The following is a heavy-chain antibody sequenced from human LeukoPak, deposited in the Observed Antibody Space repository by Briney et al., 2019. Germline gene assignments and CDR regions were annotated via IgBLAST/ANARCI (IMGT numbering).Heavy chain of an antibody. CDR1: GYTFTGYY. J-gene: IGHJ4*02. V-gene: IGHV1-2*02. CDR2: INPNSGGT. Sequence: ASVKVSCKASGYTFTGYYMHWVRQAPGQGLEWMGWINPNSGGTNYAQKFQGRVTMTRDTSISTACMELSRLRSDDTAVYYCARARQRDSNYVGYWGQGTLVTVSS. CDR3: ARARQRDSNYVGY. D-gene: IGHD6-25*01.